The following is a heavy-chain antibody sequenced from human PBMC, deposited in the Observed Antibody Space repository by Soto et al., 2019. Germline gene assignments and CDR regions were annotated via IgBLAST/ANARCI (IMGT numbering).Heavy chain of an antibody. J-gene: IGHJ5*02. D-gene: IGHD3-3*01. CDR3: APRITVFGSLIPPFDP. Sequence: SETLALAWVFYGGSVNGYYWTWIRQPPGKGLEWIGEINHTGGTHYNPSLKSRVTMSVDASKNQFSLRLSSVTAADTAIYYCAPRITVFGSLIPPFDPWGQGTKVTVSS. CDR2: INHTGGT. CDR1: GGSVNGYY. V-gene: IGHV4-34*01.